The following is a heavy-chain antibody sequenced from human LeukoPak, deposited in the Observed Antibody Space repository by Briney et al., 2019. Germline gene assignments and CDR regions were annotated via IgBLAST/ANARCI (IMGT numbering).Heavy chain of an antibody. CDR3: ARVPVPAAMMDY. D-gene: IGHD2-2*01. Sequence: GGSLRLSCAASGFTFDDYGMSWVRQAPGEWLEWVSGINWNGASTGYADSVKGRFTISRDNAKNSLNLQMNILRVEDTALYYCARVPVPAAMMDYWGQGTLVTVSS. CDR2: INWNGAST. CDR1: GFTFDDYG. V-gene: IGHV3-20*04. J-gene: IGHJ4*02.